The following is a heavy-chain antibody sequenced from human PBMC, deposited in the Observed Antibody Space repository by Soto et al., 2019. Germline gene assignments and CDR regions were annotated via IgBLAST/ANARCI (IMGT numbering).Heavy chain of an antibody. CDR2: ISHTGST. CDR1: GGSISSGGYS. CDR3: ARGGLLPDY. J-gene: IGHJ4*02. Sequence: QLQLQESGSGLVKPSQTLSLTCAVSGGSISSGGYSWSWIRQPPGKGLEWIGYISHTGSTYYNPSLKSRVTTSVDRSKNQFSLRLSSVTAADAAVYYCARGGLLPDYWGQGTLVTVSS. D-gene: IGHD6-19*01. V-gene: IGHV4-30-2*01.